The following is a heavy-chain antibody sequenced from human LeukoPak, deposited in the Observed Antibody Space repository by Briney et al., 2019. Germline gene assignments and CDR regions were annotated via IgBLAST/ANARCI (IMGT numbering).Heavy chain of an antibody. J-gene: IGHJ3*02. D-gene: IGHD3-9*01. V-gene: IGHV4-61*02. Sequence: SQTLSLTCTVSGGSISSGSYYWSWIRQPAGKGLEWIGRIYTSGSTNYNPSLKSRVTISVDTSKNQFSLKLSSVTAADTAVYYCARGFLTGYYQRGHAFDIWGQGTMVTVSS. CDR1: GGSISSGSYY. CDR3: ARGFLTGYYQRGHAFDI. CDR2: IYTSGST.